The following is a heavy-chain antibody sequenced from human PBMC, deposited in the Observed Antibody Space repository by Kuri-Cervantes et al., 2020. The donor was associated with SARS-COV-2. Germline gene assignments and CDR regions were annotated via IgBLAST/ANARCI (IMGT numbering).Heavy chain of an antibody. Sequence: GESLKISCAASGFTFDDYTMHWVRQAPGKGLEWVSLISWDGGSTYYADSVKGRFTISRDNSKNSLYLQMNSLRTEDTALYYCASSPVAAPFGAFDIWGQGTMVTVSS. CDR2: ISWDGGST. CDR3: ASSPVAAPFGAFDI. D-gene: IGHD6-19*01. J-gene: IGHJ3*02. V-gene: IGHV3-43*01. CDR1: GFTFDDYT.